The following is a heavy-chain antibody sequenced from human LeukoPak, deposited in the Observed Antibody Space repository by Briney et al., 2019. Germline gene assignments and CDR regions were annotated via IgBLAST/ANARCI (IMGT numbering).Heavy chain of an antibody. V-gene: IGHV3-53*01. CDR2: IYSGGST. CDR1: GCTFSRNY. CDR3: ARGYCVCDCRYLEAYYFDY. J-gene: IGHJ4*02. Sequence: PGGSLRLSCAASGCTFSRNYMSWVRQAPGKGLEWVSVIYSGGSTYYADSVKGRFTISIDNSKNKLYLKLNSVSAEDTAVYYCARGYCVCDCRYLEAYYFDYWGQGTLVTVSS. D-gene: IGHD2-21*01.